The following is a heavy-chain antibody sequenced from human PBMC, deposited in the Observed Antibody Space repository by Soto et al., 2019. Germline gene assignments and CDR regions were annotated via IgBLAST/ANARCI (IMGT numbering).Heavy chain of an antibody. CDR3: ARYIVGAPDY. Sequence: PGGSLRLSCAASGFTFSSYAMSWVRQAPGKGLEWVSSISGSDGSTYYADSVKGRFSISRDNSRNTLYLQMNSLRAEDTAVYYCARYIVGAPDYWGQGTPVTAPQ. V-gene: IGHV3-23*01. CDR1: GFTFSSYA. D-gene: IGHD1-26*01. CDR2: ISGSDGST. J-gene: IGHJ4*02.